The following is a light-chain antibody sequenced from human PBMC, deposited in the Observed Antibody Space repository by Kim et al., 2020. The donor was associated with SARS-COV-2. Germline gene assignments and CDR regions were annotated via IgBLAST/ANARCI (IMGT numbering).Light chain of an antibody. CDR2: RNN. V-gene: IGLV1-47*01. J-gene: IGLJ3*02. Sequence: QSVLTQPPSVSGTPGQRVTISCSGSSSNIRTHYVHWYQQVPGTAPKLLIYRNNQWPSGVPDRFSGSKSGTSASLAISGLRSEDEADYYCAAWAYSLSGPNWVFGGGTQLTVL. CDR1: SSNIRTHY. CDR3: AAWAYSLSGPNWV.